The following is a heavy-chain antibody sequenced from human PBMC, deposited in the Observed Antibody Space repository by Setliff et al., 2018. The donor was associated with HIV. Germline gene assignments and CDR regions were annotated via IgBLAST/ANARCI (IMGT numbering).Heavy chain of an antibody. D-gene: IGHD3-10*01. CDR2: IIPIFGTA. CDR3: AREGKFRYYYYMDV. V-gene: IGHV1-69*05. J-gene: IGHJ6*03. CDR1: GGTFSSYA. Sequence: ASVKVSCKASGGTFSSYAISWVRQAPGQGLEWMGGIIPIFGTANYAQKFQGRVTFTRDTSASTAYMELSSLRSEDTAVYYCAREGKFRYYYYMDVWGKGTTVTVSS.